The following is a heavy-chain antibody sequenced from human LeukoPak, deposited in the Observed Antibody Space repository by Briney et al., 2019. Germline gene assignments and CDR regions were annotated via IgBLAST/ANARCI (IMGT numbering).Heavy chain of an antibody. CDR2: ISGSGGRT. Sequence: GGTLRLSCGASGLTFSSYGMSWVRQAPGKGLEWVSAISGSGGRTYYADSVKGRFTISRDNSKNTLYLQMNSLRAEDTAVYYCANGCSGGSCYSPGRFDYWGQGTLVTVSS. J-gene: IGHJ4*02. D-gene: IGHD2-15*01. CDR3: ANGCSGGSCYSPGRFDY. V-gene: IGHV3-23*01. CDR1: GLTFSSYG.